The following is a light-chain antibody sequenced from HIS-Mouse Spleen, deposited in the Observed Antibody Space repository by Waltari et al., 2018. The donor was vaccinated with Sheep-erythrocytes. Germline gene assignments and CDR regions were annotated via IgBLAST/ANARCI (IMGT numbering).Light chain of an antibody. CDR2: EGS. J-gene: IGLJ3*02. V-gene: IGLV2-23*01. CDR1: SSDVGSYNL. CDR3: CSYAGSSTPWV. Sequence: QSALTQPASVSGSPGQSITISCTGTSSDVGSYNLFSWYQQHPGKPPKLMIYEGSKRPSGVSNRFSGSKSGNTASLTISGLQAEDEADYYCCSYAGSSTPWVFGGGTKLTVL.